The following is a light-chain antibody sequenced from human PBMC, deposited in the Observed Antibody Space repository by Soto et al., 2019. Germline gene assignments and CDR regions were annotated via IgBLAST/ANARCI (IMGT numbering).Light chain of an antibody. V-gene: IGKV1-5*01. Sequence: DIQMTQSPSTLSSSVGDRVTITCRASQSISSWLAWYQQKPRKAPKLLIYDASSVESGAPSMCSSSGSGTEFTLTSSSLQPDDFANYYCQQYNSYYTFGQGTKLEIK. J-gene: IGKJ2*01. CDR2: DAS. CDR3: QQYNSYYT. CDR1: QSISSW.